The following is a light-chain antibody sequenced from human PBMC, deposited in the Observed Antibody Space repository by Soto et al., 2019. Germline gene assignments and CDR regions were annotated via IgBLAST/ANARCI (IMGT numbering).Light chain of an antibody. CDR1: QSISSY. Sequence: DIQMTRSPSSLSSSVGDRVTITCRASQSISSYLNWYQQKPGKAPKLLIYAASSLQSGVPSRFSGSGSGTDFTPTISSLQPEDFATYYCQQSYSTPWTFGQGTKVDI. CDR2: AAS. J-gene: IGKJ1*01. V-gene: IGKV1-39*01. CDR3: QQSYSTPWT.